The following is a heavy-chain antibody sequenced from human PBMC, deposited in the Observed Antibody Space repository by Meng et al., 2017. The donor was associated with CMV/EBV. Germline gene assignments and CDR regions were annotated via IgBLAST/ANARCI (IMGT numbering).Heavy chain of an antibody. CDR2: IYSGGSST. CDR3: AKGKPSSSANFDY. V-gene: IGHV3-23*03. J-gene: IGHJ4*02. Sequence: AASGFTFSSSAMRWVRQAPGKGLEWVSVIYSGGSSTYYADSVKGRFTISRDNSKNTLYLQMNSLRAEDTAVYYCAKGKPSSSANFDYWGQGTLVTVSS. D-gene: IGHD6-6*01. CDR1: GFTFSSSA.